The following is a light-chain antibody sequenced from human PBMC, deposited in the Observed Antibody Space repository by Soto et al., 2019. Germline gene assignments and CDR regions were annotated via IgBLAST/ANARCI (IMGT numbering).Light chain of an antibody. Sequence: AIRMTQSPSSFSASTGDRVTITCRALQGISSYLAWYQQKPGKAPKLLIYAASTLQSGVPARFSGSGSGTDFTLTISCLQSEDFATYYCQQYYSYPHAFGQGANVEI. CDR2: AAS. V-gene: IGKV1-8*01. CDR3: QQYYSYPHA. CDR1: QGISSY. J-gene: IGKJ1*01.